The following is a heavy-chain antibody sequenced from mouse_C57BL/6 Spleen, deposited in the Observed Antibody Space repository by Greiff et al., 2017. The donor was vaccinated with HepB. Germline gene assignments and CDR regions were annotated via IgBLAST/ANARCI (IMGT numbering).Heavy chain of an antibody. Sequence: QVTLKESGPGILQSSQTLSLTCSFSGFSLSTSGMGVSWIRQPSGKGLEWLAHIYWDDDKRYNPSLKSRLTISKDTSRNQVFLKITSVDTADTATYYCARRGTTPWYFDVWGTGTTVTVAS. CDR2: IYWDDDK. CDR1: GFSLSTSGMG. D-gene: IGHD1-1*01. J-gene: IGHJ1*03. V-gene: IGHV8-12*01. CDR3: ARRGTTPWYFDV.